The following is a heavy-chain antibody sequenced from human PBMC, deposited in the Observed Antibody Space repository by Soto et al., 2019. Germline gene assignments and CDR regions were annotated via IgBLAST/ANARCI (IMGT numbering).Heavy chain of an antibody. V-gene: IGHV3-33*01. CDR3: ARWGYYDILGGDAFDI. CDR1: GFTFSSYG. CDR2: IWYDGSNK. D-gene: IGHD3-9*01. J-gene: IGHJ3*02. Sequence: QVQLVESGGGVVQPGRSLRLSCAASGFTFSSYGMHGVRQAPGKGLEWVAVIWYDGSNKYYADSVKGRVTISRDNSKNTLYLQMNSLRAEDTAVYYCARWGYYDILGGDAFDIWGQGTMVTVSS.